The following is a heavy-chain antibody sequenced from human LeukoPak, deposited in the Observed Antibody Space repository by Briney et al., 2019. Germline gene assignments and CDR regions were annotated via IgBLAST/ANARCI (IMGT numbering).Heavy chain of an antibody. CDR1: GCTFTSYD. V-gene: IGHV1-8*03. J-gene: IGHJ4*02. Sequence: ASVKVTCMSSGCTFTSYDINWVRQATGQGLEWMGWMNPNSGNTGYAQKFQGRVTITRNTSISTAYMELSSLRSEDTAVYYCAKDRWELRVYYFDYWGQGTLVTVSS. CDR2: MNPNSGNT. CDR3: AKDRWELRVYYFDY. D-gene: IGHD1-26*01.